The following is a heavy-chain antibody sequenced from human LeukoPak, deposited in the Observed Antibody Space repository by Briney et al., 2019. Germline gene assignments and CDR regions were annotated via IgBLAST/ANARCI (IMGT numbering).Heavy chain of an antibody. Sequence: PGGSLRLSCAASGFTFSSYWMSWVRQAPGKGLEWVANIKQDGGEKYYVDSVKGRFTISRDNAKNSLYLQMNSLTTQDTAMFYCARAFWSGWYPWAFDIWGQGTMVTVSS. CDR1: GFTFSSYW. J-gene: IGHJ3*02. CDR3: ARAFWSGWYPWAFDI. D-gene: IGHD6-19*01. CDR2: IKQDGGEK. V-gene: IGHV3-7*03.